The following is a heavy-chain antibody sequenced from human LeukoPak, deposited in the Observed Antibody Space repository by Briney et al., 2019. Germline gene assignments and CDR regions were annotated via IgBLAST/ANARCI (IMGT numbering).Heavy chain of an antibody. CDR1: GSTFSSYS. CDR2: ISSSSSYI. D-gene: IGHD3-22*01. V-gene: IGHV3-21*01. CDR3: AREVHYYDSSGRYYYGMDV. J-gene: IGHJ6*02. Sequence: PGGSLRLSCAASGSTFSSYSMNWVRQAPGKGLEWVSSISSSSSYIYYADSVKGRFTISRDNAKNSLYLQMNSLRAEDTAVYYCAREVHYYDSSGRYYYGMDVWGQGTTVTVSS.